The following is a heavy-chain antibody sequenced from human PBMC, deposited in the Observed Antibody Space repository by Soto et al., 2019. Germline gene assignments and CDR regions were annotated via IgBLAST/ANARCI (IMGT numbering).Heavy chain of an antibody. CDR2: IYPRDSDI. D-gene: IGHD6-13*01. CDR1: GYSFITHC. CDR3: ARSTGSSSWYEYNWFDP. Sequence: GESLKIACQGFGYSFITHCIGCVPQMPGKGLEWMAIIYPRDSDIRYSPSFQGQVTVSVDKSISTAYLQWSSLKASDTAIYYCARSTGSSSWYEYNWFDPWGQGTLVTVSS. V-gene: IGHV5-51*01. J-gene: IGHJ5*02.